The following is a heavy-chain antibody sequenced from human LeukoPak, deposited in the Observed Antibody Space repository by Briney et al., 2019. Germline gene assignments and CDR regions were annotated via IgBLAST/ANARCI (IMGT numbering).Heavy chain of an antibody. CDR2: IYYSGNT. D-gene: IGHD6-6*01. V-gene: IGHV4-59*01. J-gene: IGHJ6*02. Sequence: PSETLSRTCAVYGGSFSGYYWSWIRQPPGKGLEWIGYIYYSGNTIYNSSLKSRVTISVDKSKNQFSLKLSSVTAADTAVYYCARSYSSSGYYYYGMDLWGQGTTVTVSS. CDR3: ARSYSSSGYYYYGMDL. CDR1: GGSFSGYY.